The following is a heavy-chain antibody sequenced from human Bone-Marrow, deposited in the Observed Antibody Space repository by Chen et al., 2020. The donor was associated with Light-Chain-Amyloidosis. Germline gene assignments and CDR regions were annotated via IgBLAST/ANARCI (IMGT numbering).Heavy chain of an antibody. CDR1: GFTFGRHS. V-gene: IGHV3-21*02. CDR2: ISTSSSYI. J-gene: IGHJ6*02. CDR3: VREVYDYNYGASYYYYSMDV. Sequence: EVQLVESGGGLVKPGGSLRLSCAASGFTFGRHSRPWVRQAPGKGLEWVSSISTSSSYIHYADSMKGRFTISRDNAKNALFLQMNSLRAEDTAVYYCVREVYDYNYGASYYYYSMDVWGQGTTVTVSS. D-gene: IGHD5-18*01.